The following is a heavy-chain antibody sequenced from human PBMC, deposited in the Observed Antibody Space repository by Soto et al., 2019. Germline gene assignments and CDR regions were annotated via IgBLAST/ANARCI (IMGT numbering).Heavy chain of an antibody. J-gene: IGHJ6*02. V-gene: IGHV3-72*01. D-gene: IGHD3-10*01. CDR2: TRNKANSYTT. CDR3: ARRRGGSDGMDV. Sequence: EVQLVESGGGLVQPGGSLRLSCAASGFTFSDHYMDWVRQAPGKGLEWVGRTRNKANSYTTEYAASVQGRFTISRDDSMNSLDLQMNGLKNGDTAVYYCARRRGGSDGMDVWGQGTTVTVSS. CDR1: GFTFSDHY.